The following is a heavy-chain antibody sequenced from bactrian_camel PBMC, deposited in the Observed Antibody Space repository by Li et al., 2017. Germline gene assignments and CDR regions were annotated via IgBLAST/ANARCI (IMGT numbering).Heavy chain of an antibody. Sequence: VQLVESGGGLVQPGGSLRLSCAASGFTFSTYGMVWVRQAPGKEREGVAAIDRSTQSYADSVRGRFIISQDNGKTTLFLQMNDLRPEDTAMYYCAAGDVGTLVTGYHYWGQGTQVTVS. D-gene: IGHD8*01. J-gene: IGHJ4*01. CDR1: GFTFSTYG. CDR3: AAGDVGTLVTGYHY. V-gene: IGHV3S42*01. CDR2: IDRSTQ.